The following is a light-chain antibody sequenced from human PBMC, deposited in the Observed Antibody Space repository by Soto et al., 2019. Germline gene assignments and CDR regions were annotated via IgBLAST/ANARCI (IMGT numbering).Light chain of an antibody. Sequence: DIQMTQSPSSLSASVGDRVTITCRASESISRHLNWYQQKPGKAPKLLIYAASSLQNGVPSRFSGGGSGTDLSLTISNLQPEDFATYYCQQSYSTLSITFGQGTRLEMK. V-gene: IGKV1-39*01. CDR3: QQSYSTLSIT. CDR1: ESISRH. CDR2: AAS. J-gene: IGKJ5*01.